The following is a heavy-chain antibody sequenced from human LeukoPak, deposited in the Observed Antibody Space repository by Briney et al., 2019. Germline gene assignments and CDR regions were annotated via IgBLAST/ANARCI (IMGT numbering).Heavy chain of an antibody. CDR3: AKELRFGEFLGYGMDV. Sequence: GGSLRLSCAASGFTFSNFWINWVRQAPGKGLEWVANIKEDGSKKNYVDSVKGRFTISRDNAKNSLYLQMNSLRAEDTAVYYCAKELRFGEFLGYGMDVWGQGTTVTVSS. V-gene: IGHV3-7*03. CDR1: GFTFSNFW. J-gene: IGHJ6*02. D-gene: IGHD3-10*01. CDR2: IKEDGSKK.